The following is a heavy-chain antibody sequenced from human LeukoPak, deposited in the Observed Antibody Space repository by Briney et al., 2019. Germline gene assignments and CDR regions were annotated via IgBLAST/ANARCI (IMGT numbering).Heavy chain of an antibody. Sequence: GGSLRLSCAASGFTFSSYGMHWVRQAPGKGLEWVSAISGSGGSTYYADSVKGRFTISRDNSKNTLYLQMNSLRAEDTAVYYCAKSKTYYDILTGYYPYYFDYWGQGTLVTVSS. J-gene: IGHJ4*02. CDR2: ISGSGGST. CDR3: AKSKTYYDILTGYYPYYFDY. V-gene: IGHV3-23*01. D-gene: IGHD3-9*01. CDR1: GFTFSSYG.